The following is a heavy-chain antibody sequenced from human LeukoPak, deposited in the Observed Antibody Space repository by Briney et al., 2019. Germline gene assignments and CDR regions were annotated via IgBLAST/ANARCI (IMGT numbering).Heavy chain of an antibody. Sequence: GGSLRLSCAASGFTFSSYGMHWVRQAPGKGLGWVAFIRYDGSNKYYADSVKGRFTISRDNSKNTLYPQLNSLRAEDTAVYYCAKMGSRDYYYYYYMDVWGKGTTVTVSS. CDR3: AKMGSRDYYYYYYMDV. V-gene: IGHV3-30*02. J-gene: IGHJ6*03. CDR1: GFTFSSYG. CDR2: IRYDGSNK.